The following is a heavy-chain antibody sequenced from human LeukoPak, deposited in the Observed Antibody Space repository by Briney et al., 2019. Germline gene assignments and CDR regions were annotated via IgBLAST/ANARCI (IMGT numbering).Heavy chain of an antibody. V-gene: IGHV1-69*05. CDR2: IIPIFGTA. Sequence: GASVKVSCKASGYTFTSYAISWVRQAPGQGLEWMGGIIPIFGTANYAQKFQGRVTITTDESTSTAYMELSSLRSEDTAVYYCARSSGDITIFGVVGFDYWGQGTLVTVSS. J-gene: IGHJ4*02. D-gene: IGHD3-3*01. CDR1: GYTFTSYA. CDR3: ARSSGDITIFGVVGFDY.